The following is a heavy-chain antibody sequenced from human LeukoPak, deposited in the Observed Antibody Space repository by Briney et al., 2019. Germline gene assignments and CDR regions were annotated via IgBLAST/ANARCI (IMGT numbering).Heavy chain of an antibody. CDR1: GGSISTYY. D-gene: IGHD5-24*01. Sequence: SETLSLTCTVSGGSISTYYRNWIRQPPGKGLGWIGYMYYFGSTNYNPSLKSRVTISVDTSKNQFSLELSSVTVADTAIYYCATGDGYTYDYFDYWGQGILVTVSS. CDR2: MYYFGST. CDR3: ATGDGYTYDYFDY. V-gene: IGHV4-59*08. J-gene: IGHJ4*02.